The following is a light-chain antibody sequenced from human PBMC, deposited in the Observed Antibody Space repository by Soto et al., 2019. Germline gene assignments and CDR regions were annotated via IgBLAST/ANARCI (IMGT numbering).Light chain of an antibody. CDR2: AAS. Sequence: DIQMTQSPSSVSASVGDRVTITCRASQDISSWLAWYQQNPGKAPKLLIYAASSLQGGVPSRFSGSGSGTDFTLTISSLQPEDFATYYCQKADSFPWTFGQGTKVEI. CDR1: QDISSW. CDR3: QKADSFPWT. J-gene: IGKJ1*01. V-gene: IGKV1-12*01.